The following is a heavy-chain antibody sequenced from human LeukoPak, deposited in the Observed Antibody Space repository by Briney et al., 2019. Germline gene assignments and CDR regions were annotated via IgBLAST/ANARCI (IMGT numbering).Heavy chain of an antibody. Sequence: PSETLSLTCTVSGVSVSRSDSYWGWIRQPPGKWLEWVAHIYYTGHTFQNPSRKEPVTISMGTSSNQFPVQLRSVPAAHTAVYYCGRDANVDSDMGPGPHHRYHHMDVWGAGTTVTVSS. V-gene: IGHV4-39*06. J-gene: IGHJ6*03. CDR2: IYYTGHT. D-gene: IGHD5-18*01. CDR3: GRDANVDSDMGPGPHHRYHHMDV. CDR1: GVSVSRSDSY.